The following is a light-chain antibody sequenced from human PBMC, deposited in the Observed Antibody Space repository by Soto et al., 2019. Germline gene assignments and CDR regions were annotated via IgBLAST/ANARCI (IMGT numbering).Light chain of an antibody. CDR3: SSYMTSNNLRV. CDR1: SNAVGNGYDC. CDR2: EVV. J-gene: IGLJ1*01. V-gene: IGLV2-14*01. Sequence: QSVLTQPASVSGSHGQSISISCTGTSNAVGNGYDCCSWYQNHPGKAPKLIIYEVVNRPSGVPHRFSGSNSGNTASLTISGLRADDEADYYCSSYMTSNNLRVFGNGTKVTVV.